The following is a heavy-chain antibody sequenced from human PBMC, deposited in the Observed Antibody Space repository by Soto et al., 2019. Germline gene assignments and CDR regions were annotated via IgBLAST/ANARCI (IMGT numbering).Heavy chain of an antibody. V-gene: IGHV4-34*01. CDR3: AGREFASSSFHYYYYAVDV. CDR2: INHSGST. Sequence: PSETLSPTCAVYGGSIRDYVWNRIRQPPGKGLEWIGDINHSGSTNFFPSLKSRVAISADTSRNQFSLRVTSVTAADTAVYYCAGREFASSSFHYYYYAVDVWGQGTTVTVSS. J-gene: IGHJ6*02. CDR1: GGSIRDYV. D-gene: IGHD6-6*01.